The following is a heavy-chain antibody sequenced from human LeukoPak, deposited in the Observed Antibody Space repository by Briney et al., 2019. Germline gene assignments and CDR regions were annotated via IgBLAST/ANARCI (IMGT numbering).Heavy chain of an antibody. CDR2: IWYDGSNK. CDR3: AREGPRGNSQFDY. D-gene: IGHD2/OR15-2a*01. V-gene: IGHV3-33*01. Sequence: GGSLRLSCEASGFTFSSYGMHWVRQAPGKGLEWVALIWYDGSNKYYADSVKGRLTISRDNSKNTLYLQMNSLRAEDTAVYYCAREGPRGNSQFDYWGQGTLVTVSS. J-gene: IGHJ4*02. CDR1: GFTFSSYG.